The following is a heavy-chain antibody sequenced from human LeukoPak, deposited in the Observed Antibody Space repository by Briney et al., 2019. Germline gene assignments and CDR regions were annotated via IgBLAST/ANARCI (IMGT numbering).Heavy chain of an antibody. CDR3: ASAWHLGIVVVMLDY. D-gene: IGHD3-22*01. CDR2: ISSSSSTI. V-gene: IGHV3-48*01. J-gene: IGHJ4*02. Sequence: GGSLRLSCAASGFTFSSYSMNRVRQAPGKGLEWVSYISSSSSTIYYADSVKGRFTISRDNAKNSLYLQMNSLRAEDTAVYYCASAWHLGIVVVMLDYWGQGTLVTVSS. CDR1: GFTFSSYS.